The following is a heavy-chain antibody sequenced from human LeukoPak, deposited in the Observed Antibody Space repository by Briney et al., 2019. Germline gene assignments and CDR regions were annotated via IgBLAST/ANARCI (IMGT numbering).Heavy chain of an antibody. V-gene: IGHV1-69*05. CDR2: IIPILGTA. D-gene: IGHD6-19*01. CDR1: GGTFSSYA. CDR3: ASSIAVAGTFDY. Sequence: SVKVSCKASGGTFSSYAISWVRQAPGQGLEWMGGIIPILGTANYAQKFQGRVTITTDESTSTAYMELSSLRSEDTAVYYCASSIAVAGTFDYWGQGTLVTVSS. J-gene: IGHJ4*02.